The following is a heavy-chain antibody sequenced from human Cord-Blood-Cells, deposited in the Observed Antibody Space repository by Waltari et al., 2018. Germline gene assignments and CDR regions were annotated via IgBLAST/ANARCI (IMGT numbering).Heavy chain of an antibody. Sequence: QVQLVQSGAEVKKPGSSVKVSCKASGGTFSSYAISWVRQAPGQGLEWMGGIIPSVGTANYAQKFQGRVTITADESTSTAYMGLSSLRSEDTAVYYCARILSSIAARRGAFDIWGQGTMVTVSS. J-gene: IGHJ3*02. CDR1: GGTFSSYA. D-gene: IGHD6-6*01. CDR3: ARILSSIAARRGAFDI. CDR2: IIPSVGTA. V-gene: IGHV1-69*01.